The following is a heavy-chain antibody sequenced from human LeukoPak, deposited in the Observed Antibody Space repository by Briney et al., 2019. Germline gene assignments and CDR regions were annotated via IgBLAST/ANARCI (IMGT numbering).Heavy chain of an antibody. CDR3: AREEFELLGGFDY. J-gene: IGHJ4*02. CDR2: IYSGGST. CDR1: GFTFSSYA. Sequence: GGSLRLSCAASGFTFSSYAMHWVRQAPGKGLEWVSVIYSGGSTYYADSVKGRFTISRDNSKNTLYLQMNSLRAEDTAVYYCAREEFELLGGFDYWGQGTLVTVSS. V-gene: IGHV3-23*03. D-gene: IGHD1-26*01.